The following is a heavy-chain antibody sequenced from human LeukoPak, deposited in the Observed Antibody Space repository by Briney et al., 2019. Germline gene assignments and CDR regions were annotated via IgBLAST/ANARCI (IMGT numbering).Heavy chain of an antibody. J-gene: IGHJ4*02. D-gene: IGHD4-17*01. CDR3: AKAVTTQYYFDY. CDR2: IYSGGST. CDR1: EFSVGSNY. Sequence: GGSLRLSCAASEFSVGSNYMTWVRKAPGKGLEWVSLIYSGGSTYYADSVKGRFTISRDNSKNTLYLQMNSLRAEDTAVYYCAKAVTTQYYFDYWGQGTLVTVSS. V-gene: IGHV3-66*01.